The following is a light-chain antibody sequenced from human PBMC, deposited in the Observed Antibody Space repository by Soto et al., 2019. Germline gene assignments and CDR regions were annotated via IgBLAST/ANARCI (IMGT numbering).Light chain of an antibody. CDR1: QDIRKY. V-gene: IGKV1-33*01. J-gene: IGKJ5*01. CDR3: QQNDNHPIT. CDR2: DVD. Sequence: DIQMTQSPSSLSASVGVRVTITCQASQDIRKYLNWYQQKPGKAPKLLIYDVDNLETGVPSRFSGSGSRTEFTFTISSLQPEDTATYYCQQNDNHPITYGKGTRLHTK.